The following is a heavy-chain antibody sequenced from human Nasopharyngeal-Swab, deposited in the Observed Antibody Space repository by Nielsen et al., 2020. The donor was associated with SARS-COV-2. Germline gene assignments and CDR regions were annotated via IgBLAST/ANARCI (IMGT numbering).Heavy chain of an antibody. CDR1: GFTVSSNY. CDR3: ARNPSSPKKAYYFDY. D-gene: IGHD6-19*01. CDR2: IYSGGST. J-gene: IGHJ4*02. Sequence: GGSLRLSCAASGFTVSSNYMSWVRQAPGKGLEWVSVIYSGGSTYYADSVKGRFTISRDNSKNTLYLQMNSLRAEDTAVYYCARNPSSPKKAYYFDYWGQGTLVTVSS. V-gene: IGHV3-53*01.